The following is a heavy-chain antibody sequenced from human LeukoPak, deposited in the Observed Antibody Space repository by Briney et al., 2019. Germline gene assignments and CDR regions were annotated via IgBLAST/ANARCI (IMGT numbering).Heavy chain of an antibody. CDR1: GFTFSSYN. V-gene: IGHV3-48*02. Sequence: GGSLRLSCAASGFTFSSYNMNWVRQAPGKGLEWVSYITSSSSTIYYADSVKGRFTISRDNAKNSLYLQMNSLRDEDTAVYYCAREYSSSSGSVSDYWGQGTLVTVPS. CDR2: ITSSSSTI. CDR3: AREYSSSSGSVSDY. J-gene: IGHJ4*02. D-gene: IGHD6-6*01.